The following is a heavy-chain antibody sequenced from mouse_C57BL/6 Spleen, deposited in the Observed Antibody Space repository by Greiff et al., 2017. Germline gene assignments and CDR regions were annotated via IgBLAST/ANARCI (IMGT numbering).Heavy chain of an antibody. CDR1: GYTFTSYW. D-gene: IGHD2-4*01. J-gene: IGHJ2*01. V-gene: IGHV1-50*01. CDR3: ARGGYDYDFDY. Sequence: QVQLQQSGAELVKPGASVKLSCKASGYTFTSYWMQWVKQRPGQGLEWIGEIDPSDSYTNYNQKFKGKATLTVDTSSSTAYMQLSSLTSEDSAVYYCARGGYDYDFDYWGQGTTLTVSS. CDR2: IDPSDSYT.